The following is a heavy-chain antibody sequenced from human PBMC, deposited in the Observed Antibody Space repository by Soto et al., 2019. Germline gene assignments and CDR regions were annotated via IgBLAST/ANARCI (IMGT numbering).Heavy chain of an antibody. V-gene: IGHV4-30-2*01. Sequence: SETLSLTCAVCGGSISSGGYSWSWIRQPPGKGLEWIGYIYHSGSTYYNPSLKSRVTISVDRSKNQFSLKLSSVTAADTAVYYCASFSSGYLDYWGQGTLVTVSS. J-gene: IGHJ4*02. CDR1: GGSISSGGYS. D-gene: IGHD3-3*01. CDR2: IYHSGST. CDR3: ASFSSGYLDY.